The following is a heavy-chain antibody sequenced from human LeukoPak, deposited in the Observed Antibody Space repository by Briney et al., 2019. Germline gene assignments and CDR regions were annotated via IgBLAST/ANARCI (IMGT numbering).Heavy chain of an antibody. CDR2: ISGGGGGT. V-gene: IGHV3-23*01. CDR3: AKDPSNLGPIDY. Sequence: GGSLRLSCAASGFTFRSYAMGWVRQSPGKGLEWVSSISGGGGGTYYAEFVKGPFTISRDNSKNTLCLQMNSLRAEDTAVYFCAKDPSNLGPIDYWGQGTLVTVSS. D-gene: IGHD7-27*01. J-gene: IGHJ4*02. CDR1: GFTFRSYA.